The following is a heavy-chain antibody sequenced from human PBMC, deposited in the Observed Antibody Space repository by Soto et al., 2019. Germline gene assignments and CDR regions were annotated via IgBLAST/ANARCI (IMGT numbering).Heavy chain of an antibody. D-gene: IGHD1-26*01. Sequence: SETLSLTCTVSGGSVSGGSYYWSWIRQPPGKGLEWIGYIYYSGSTNYNPSLKSRVTISVDTSKNQFALKLSSVTAADTAVYYCARVRVWDFDYWGQGTLVTVSS. CDR3: ARVRVWDFDY. J-gene: IGHJ4*02. CDR1: GGSVSGGSYY. CDR2: IYYSGST. V-gene: IGHV4-61*01.